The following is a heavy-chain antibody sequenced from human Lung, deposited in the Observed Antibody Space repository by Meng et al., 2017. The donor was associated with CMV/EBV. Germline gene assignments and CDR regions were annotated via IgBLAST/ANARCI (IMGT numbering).Heavy chain of an antibody. V-gene: IGHV3-21*01. CDR2: ISSSSSYI. Sequence: SCAASGVTFSSYSMNWVRQDPGKGLEWVSSISSSSSYIYYADSVRGRFTISRDDAKNSLYLQMNSLRAEDTAVYYCSRVASIGGDFDYWGQGSLVTVSS. CDR1: GVTFSSYS. J-gene: IGHJ4*02. CDR3: SRVASIGGDFDY. D-gene: IGHD3-16*01.